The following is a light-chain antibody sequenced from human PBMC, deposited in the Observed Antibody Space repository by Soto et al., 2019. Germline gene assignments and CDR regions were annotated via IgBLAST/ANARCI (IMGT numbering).Light chain of an antibody. V-gene: IGLV3-21*02. Sequence: VLTQPPSVSAAPGQKVTISCSGRSSDIGSKSVHWYQQKPGQAPVLVVYDDSDRPSGIPERFSGSNSGNTATLTISRVEAGDEADYYCQVWDSSSDHRYVFGTGTKLTVL. CDR3: QVWDSSSDHRYV. CDR2: DDS. J-gene: IGLJ1*01. CDR1: SDIGSKS.